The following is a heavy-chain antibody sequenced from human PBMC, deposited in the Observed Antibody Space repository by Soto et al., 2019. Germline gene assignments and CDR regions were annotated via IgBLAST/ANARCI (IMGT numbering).Heavy chain of an antibody. CDR1: GFSLSTSGVG. J-gene: IGHJ3*02. CDR2: IYWDDDK. CDR3: AHRSGDYDSSGYYYEGAFDI. Sequence: QITLKESGPTLVKPTQTLTLTCTFSGFSLSTSGVGVGWIRQPPGKALEWLALIYWDDDKRYSPSLKSRLTITKDTSKNQLVLTMTNMDPVDTATYYCAHRSGDYDSSGYYYEGAFDIWGQGTMVTVSS. V-gene: IGHV2-5*02. D-gene: IGHD3-22*01.